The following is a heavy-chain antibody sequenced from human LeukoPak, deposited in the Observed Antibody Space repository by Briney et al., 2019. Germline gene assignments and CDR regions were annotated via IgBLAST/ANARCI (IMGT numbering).Heavy chain of an antibody. CDR1: GFTFSSYG. Sequence: GGSLRLSCAASGFTFSSYGMSWVRQAPGKGLEWVSAISGSGGSTYYADSVKGRFTISRDNSKNALYLQMNSLRAEDTAVYYCAKVPEEYYYDSSGYYYVPGAFDIWGQGTMVTVSS. V-gene: IGHV3-23*01. D-gene: IGHD3-22*01. CDR2: ISGSGGST. J-gene: IGHJ3*02. CDR3: AKVPEEYYYDSSGYYYVPGAFDI.